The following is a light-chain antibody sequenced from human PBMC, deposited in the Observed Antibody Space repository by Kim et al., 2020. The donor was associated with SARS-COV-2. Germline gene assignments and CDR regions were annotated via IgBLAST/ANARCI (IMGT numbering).Light chain of an antibody. CDR1: QTISNY. CDR3: QKSYSPLT. Sequence: SAAVGDRVPITRRAIQTISNYVNWYLHKPCNAPRLLIYSAFILQIGFPSRFCFSGSWTYFALTISCLQPDDFATYYFQKSYSPLTFGGGTRVEI. J-gene: IGKJ4*01. V-gene: IGKV1-39*01. CDR2: SAF.